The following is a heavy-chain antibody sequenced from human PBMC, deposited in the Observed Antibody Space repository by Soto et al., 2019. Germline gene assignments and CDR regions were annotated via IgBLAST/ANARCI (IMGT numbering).Heavy chain of an antibody. CDR2: ISGSGGST. V-gene: IGHV3-23*01. CDR3: AKDRGGYCSGGSCYPEDY. Sequence: GSLRLSCAASGFTFSSYAMSWVRQAPGKGLEWVSAISGSGGSTYYADSVKGRFTISRDNSKNTLYLQMNSLRAEDTAVYYCAKDRGGYCSGGSCYPEDYWGQGTLVTVSS. J-gene: IGHJ4*02. CDR1: GFTFSSYA. D-gene: IGHD2-15*01.